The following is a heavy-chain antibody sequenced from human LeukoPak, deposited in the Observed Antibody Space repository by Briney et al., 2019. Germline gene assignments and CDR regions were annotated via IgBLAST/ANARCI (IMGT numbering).Heavy chain of an antibody. Sequence: PGGSLRLSCAASGFTFSSFWMSWVRQAPGKGLEWVANIKQDGSEKYYVDSMKGRFTISRDNAKNSLSLQMNSLRGEDTAFYYCARAEGQGFDYWGQGTLVTVSS. V-gene: IGHV3-7*01. CDR1: GFTFSSFW. CDR3: ARAEGQGFDY. CDR2: IKQDGSEK. J-gene: IGHJ4*02.